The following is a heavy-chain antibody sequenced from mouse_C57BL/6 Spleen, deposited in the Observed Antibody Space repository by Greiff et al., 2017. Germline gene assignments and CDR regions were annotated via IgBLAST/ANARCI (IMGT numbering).Heavy chain of an antibody. J-gene: IGHJ2*01. CDR2: IYPGSGST. CDR1: GYTFTSYW. CDR3: ARYGNYEGYFDY. D-gene: IGHD2-1*01. V-gene: IGHV1-55*01. Sequence: VQLQQSGAELVKPGASVKMSCKASGYTFTSYWITWVKQRPGQGLEWIGDIYPGSGSTNYNEKFKSKATLTVDTSSSSAYMQLSSLTSEDSAVDYCARYGNYEGYFDYWGQGTTLTVSS.